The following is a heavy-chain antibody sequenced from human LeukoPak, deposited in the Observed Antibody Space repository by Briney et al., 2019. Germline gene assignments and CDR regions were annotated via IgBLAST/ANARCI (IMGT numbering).Heavy chain of an antibody. V-gene: IGHV3-23*01. Sequence: GGSLRLSCAASGFTFSGYVLGGVRQAPGQGLEWVSTISSGGGSTSYADSVKGRFAISRDNSQSTLFLQLNSLRAEDTAVYYCAKGHGSGWYGYFDYWGQGTLVTVSS. CDR2: ISSGGGST. J-gene: IGHJ4*02. CDR1: GFTFSGYV. CDR3: AKGHGSGWYGYFDY. D-gene: IGHD6-19*01.